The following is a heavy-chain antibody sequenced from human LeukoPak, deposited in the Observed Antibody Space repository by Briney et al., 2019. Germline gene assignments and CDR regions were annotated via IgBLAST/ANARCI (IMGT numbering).Heavy chain of an antibody. CDR1: GGSFSGYY. D-gene: IGHD3-3*01. CDR2: INHSGST. J-gene: IGHJ4*02. V-gene: IGHV4-34*01. Sequence: SETLSLTCAVYGGSFSGYYWSWIRQPPGKGLEWIGEINHSGSTNYNPSLKSRVTTSVDTSKNQFSLKLSSVTAADTAVYYCARGFWSGYYPFDYWGQGTLVTVSS. CDR3: ARGFWSGYYPFDY.